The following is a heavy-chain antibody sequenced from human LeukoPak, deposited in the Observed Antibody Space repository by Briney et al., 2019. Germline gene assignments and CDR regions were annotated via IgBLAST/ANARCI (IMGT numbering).Heavy chain of an antibody. Sequence: GGSLRLSCAASGFTLDDYDMTWVRQAPGKGLEWVSGINWKGDSTGYADSVRGRFTISRDTAKNSLYLQMNSLRAEDTALYYCAKRKGPYASGSYYDSWGQGTLVTVSS. J-gene: IGHJ5*01. CDR2: INWKGDST. V-gene: IGHV3-20*04. CDR3: AKRKGPYASGSYYDS. CDR1: GFTLDDYD. D-gene: IGHD3-10*01.